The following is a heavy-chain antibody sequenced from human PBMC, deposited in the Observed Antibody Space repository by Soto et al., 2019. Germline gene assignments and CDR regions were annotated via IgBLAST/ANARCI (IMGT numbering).Heavy chain of an antibody. Sequence: QVQLVESGGGVVQPGRSLRLSCAASGFTFSSYDMHWVRQAPGKGLEWVAVISYDGSNKYYADSVKGRFTISRDNSKNTLYLQRNSLRAEDTAFYYCAREKIRYFDDCGQGTLVTVSS. CDR2: ISYDGSNK. D-gene: IGHD3-9*01. CDR3: AREKIRYFDD. CDR1: GFTFSSYD. V-gene: IGHV3-30-3*01. J-gene: IGHJ4*02.